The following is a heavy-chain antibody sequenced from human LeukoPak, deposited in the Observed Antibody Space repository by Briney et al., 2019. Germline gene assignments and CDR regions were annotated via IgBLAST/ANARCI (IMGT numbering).Heavy chain of an antibody. D-gene: IGHD1-26*01. Sequence: PSETLSLTCAVYGGSFSGYYWSWIRQPPGKGLEWIGEINHSGSTNYNPSLKSRVTISVDTSKNQFSLKLSSVPAANTAVYYCARGGGSGSYYDAFDIWGQGTMVTVSS. CDR2: INHSGST. J-gene: IGHJ3*02. CDR1: GGSFSGYY. V-gene: IGHV4-34*01. CDR3: ARGGGSGSYYDAFDI.